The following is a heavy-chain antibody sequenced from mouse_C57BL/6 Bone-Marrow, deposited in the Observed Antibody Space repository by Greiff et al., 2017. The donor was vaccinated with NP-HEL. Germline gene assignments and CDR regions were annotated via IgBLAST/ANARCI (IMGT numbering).Heavy chain of an antibody. D-gene: IGHD2-2*01. Sequence: EVKLMESGGGLVQPGESLKLSCESNEYEFPSHDMSWVRKTPEKRLELVAAINSDGGSTYYPDTMERRFIISRDNTKKTLYLQMSSLRSEDTALYYCARQDLLWLRRFYWGQGTSVTASS. V-gene: IGHV5-2*01. CDR3: ARQDLLWLRRFY. J-gene: IGHJ4*01. CDR1: EYEFPSHD. CDR2: INSDGGST.